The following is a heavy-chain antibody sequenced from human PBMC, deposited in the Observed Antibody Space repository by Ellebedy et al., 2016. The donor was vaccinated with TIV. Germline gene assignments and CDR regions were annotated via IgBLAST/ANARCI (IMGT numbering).Heavy chain of an antibody. Sequence: AASVKVSCKASGYTFTSYDINWVRQATGQGFEWMGWMNPKSGNTGYAQKFQGRVTMTRNTSISTAYMELSSLRSEDTAVYYCTRVRSGSLKNWFDPWGQGTPVTVSS. V-gene: IGHV1-8*01. CDR3: TRVRSGSLKNWFDP. J-gene: IGHJ5*02. CDR1: GYTFTSYD. D-gene: IGHD3-10*01. CDR2: MNPKSGNT.